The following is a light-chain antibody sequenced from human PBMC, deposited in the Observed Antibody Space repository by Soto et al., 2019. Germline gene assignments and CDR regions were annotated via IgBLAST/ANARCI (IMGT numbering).Light chain of an antibody. CDR1: QSVTDW. CDR3: QQLNSYHMIT. J-gene: IGKJ5*01. Sequence: DIQLTQSPSTLSASVGDRVTITCRASQSVTDWLAWYQQKPGKAPKLLIYAASSLQSGVPSRFSGSGSGTDFTLTISSLQPEDFATYYCQQLNSYHMITFGQGTRLEIK. CDR2: AAS. V-gene: IGKV1-5*01.